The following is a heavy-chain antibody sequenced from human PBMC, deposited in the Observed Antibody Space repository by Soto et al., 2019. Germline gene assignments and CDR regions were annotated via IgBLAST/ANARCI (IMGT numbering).Heavy chain of an antibody. D-gene: IGHD6-19*01. V-gene: IGHV4-39*01. Sequence: QLQLQESGPGLVKPSETLSLTCTVSGGSISSSSYYWGWIRQPPGKGLEWIGSTNYSGSTYYNPSLKSRVTISVYTSKNQFSLKLSSVTVADTAVDYCARPIAEANWYFDLWGRGTLVTVSS. CDR1: GGSISSSSYY. J-gene: IGHJ2*01. CDR2: TNYSGST. CDR3: ARPIAEANWYFDL.